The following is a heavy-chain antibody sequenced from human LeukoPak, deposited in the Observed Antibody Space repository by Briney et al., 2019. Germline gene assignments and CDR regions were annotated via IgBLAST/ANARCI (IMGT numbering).Heavy chain of an antibody. CDR1: GYTFTSYY. CDR2: INPSGGST. V-gene: IGHV1-46*01. J-gene: IGHJ5*02. CDR3: ARVVGYCTNGVCYTSWFDP. Sequence: ASVKVSCKASGYTFTSYYMHWVRQAPGQGLEWMGIINPSGGSTSYAQKFQGRVTMTRDTSTSTVCMELSSLRSEDTAVYYCARVVGYCTNGVCYTSWFDPWGQGTLVTVSS. D-gene: IGHD2-8*01.